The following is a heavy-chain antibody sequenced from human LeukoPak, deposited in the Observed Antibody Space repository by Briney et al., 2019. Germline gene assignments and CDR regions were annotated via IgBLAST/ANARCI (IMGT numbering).Heavy chain of an antibody. D-gene: IGHD5-18*01. CDR3: ARDQTATKQIDY. V-gene: IGHV1-46*01. Sequence: ASVKVSCKASGYTFTSYYMHWVRQAPGQGLEWMGIINPSGGSTSYAQKFQGRVTMTRDTSTSTVYMELSSLRSENTAVYYCARDQTATKQIDYWGQGTLVTVSS. CDR2: INPSGGST. J-gene: IGHJ4*02. CDR1: GYTFTSYY.